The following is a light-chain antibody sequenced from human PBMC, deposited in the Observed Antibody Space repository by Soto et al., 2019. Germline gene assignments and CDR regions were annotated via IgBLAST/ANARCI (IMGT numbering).Light chain of an antibody. J-gene: IGLJ3*02. CDR3: CSYAGSSTLV. CDR1: SNDVGSYNL. Sequence: QSALPQPASVSGSPGQSITISCTGTSNDVGSYNLVSWYQQHPGKAPKLMIYEGSNRPSGGSNRFSGSKSGNTASLTISGLQAEDEADYYCCSYAGSSTLVFGGGTKLTVL. V-gene: IGLV2-23*01. CDR2: EGS.